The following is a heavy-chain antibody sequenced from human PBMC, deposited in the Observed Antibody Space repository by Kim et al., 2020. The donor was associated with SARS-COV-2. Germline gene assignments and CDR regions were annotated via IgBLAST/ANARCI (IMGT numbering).Heavy chain of an antibody. Sequence: SETLSLTCAVYGGSFSGYYWSWIRQPPGKGLEWIGEINHSGSTNYNPSLKSRVTISVDTSKNQFSLKLSSVTAADTAVYYCARGVTIDAFDIWGQGTMVTVSS. J-gene: IGHJ3*02. V-gene: IGHV4-34*01. CDR2: INHSGST. CDR1: GGSFSGYY. D-gene: IGHD2-21*02. CDR3: ARGVTIDAFDI.